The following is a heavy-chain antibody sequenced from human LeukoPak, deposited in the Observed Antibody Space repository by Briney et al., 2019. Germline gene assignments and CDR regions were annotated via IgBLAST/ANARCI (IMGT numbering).Heavy chain of an antibody. J-gene: IGHJ6*02. CDR1: GFTFSTYT. CDR2: ISPGVSGYT. CDR3: VRDVSRRIGMDV. V-gene: IGHV3-21*06. Sequence: PGGSLRLSCVASGFTFSTYTMNWVREAPGKGLEWVSTISPGVSGYTWYAESVKGRFTISRDNPENSLYLQMDSLRADDTAVYYCVRDVSRRIGMDVWGQGTTVTVSS. D-gene: IGHD2/OR15-2a*01.